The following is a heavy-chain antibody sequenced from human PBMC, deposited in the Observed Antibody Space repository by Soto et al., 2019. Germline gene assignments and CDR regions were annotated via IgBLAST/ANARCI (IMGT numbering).Heavy chain of an antibody. Sequence: PSETLSLTCTVSGGSVSSYYWSWIRQPPGKGLEWIGYMYVSGVTNYNPSLKSRVTTSVDTSNNQFSLKLSSVTAADTAVYYCARHGHVDSCGYINWYEPWCQATLFTVS. CDR3: ARHGHVDSCGYINWYEP. V-gene: IGHV4-59*08. D-gene: IGHD3-22*01. J-gene: IGHJ5*02. CDR1: GGSVSSYY. CDR2: MYVSGVT.